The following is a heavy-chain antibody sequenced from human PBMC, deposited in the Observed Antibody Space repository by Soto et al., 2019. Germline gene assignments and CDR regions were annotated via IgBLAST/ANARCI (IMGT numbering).Heavy chain of an antibody. Sequence: QVQLVESGGGVVQPGRSLRLSCAASGFTFSSYAMHWVRQAPGKGLEWVAVISYDGSNKYYADSVKGRFTISRDNSKNTLYLQMIGLRAEDTAVYYCASDLTGYSSSWYLWYFDYWGQGTLVTVSS. CDR2: ISYDGSNK. J-gene: IGHJ4*02. CDR3: ASDLTGYSSSWYLWYFDY. V-gene: IGHV3-30-3*01. D-gene: IGHD6-13*01. CDR1: GFTFSSYA.